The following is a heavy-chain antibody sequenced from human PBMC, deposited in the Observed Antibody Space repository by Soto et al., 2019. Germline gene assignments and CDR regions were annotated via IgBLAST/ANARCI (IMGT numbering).Heavy chain of an antibody. Sequence: AGGSLRLSCAASGLTFSSSWMAWVRQAPGKGLEWVALINPDGSVASYVGSVRGRFIISRDNAQNSLYLQMNSVSAEDTAVYYCSRDPGFGAIDYWGQGTLVTVSS. CDR1: GLTFSSSW. V-gene: IGHV3-7*01. D-gene: IGHD3-10*01. CDR2: INPDGSVA. CDR3: SRDPGFGAIDY. J-gene: IGHJ4*02.